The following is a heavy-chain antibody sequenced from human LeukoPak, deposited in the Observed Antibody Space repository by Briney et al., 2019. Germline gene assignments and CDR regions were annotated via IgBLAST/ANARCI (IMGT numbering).Heavy chain of an antibody. D-gene: IGHD3-10*01. CDR3: ARDGVDYGSGSLGPPFYYYYMDV. CDR1: GYTFTSYY. CDR2: INPSGGST. Sequence: GASVKVSCKASGYTFTSYYMHWVRQAPGQGLEWMGMINPSGGSTNYAQKFQGRVTMTRDTSTSTVYMELSSLRSEDTAVYHCARDGVDYGSGSLGPPFYYYYMDVWGKGTTVTISS. J-gene: IGHJ6*03. V-gene: IGHV1-46*01.